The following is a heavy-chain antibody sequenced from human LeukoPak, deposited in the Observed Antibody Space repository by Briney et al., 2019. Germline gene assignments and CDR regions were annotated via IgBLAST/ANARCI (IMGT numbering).Heavy chain of an antibody. D-gene: IGHD2-2*02. CDR2: IYTSGST. CDR1: GGSISSGTYY. J-gene: IGHJ4*02. Sequence: SETLSLTCTVSGGSISSGTYYWSWIRQPAGKGLEWIGRIYTSGSTNYNPSLKSRVTISVDTSKNQFSLKLSSVTAADTAVYYCARDNEYCSSTSCYRGFDYWGQGTLVTVSS. V-gene: IGHV4-61*02. CDR3: ARDNEYCSSTSCYRGFDY.